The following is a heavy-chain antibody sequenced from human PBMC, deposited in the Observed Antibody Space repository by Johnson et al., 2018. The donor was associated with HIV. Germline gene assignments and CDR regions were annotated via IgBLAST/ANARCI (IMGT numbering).Heavy chain of an antibody. CDR2: ISNSGSTA. CDR1: GFTFNDYY. D-gene: IGHD2-15*01. CDR3: ARVPWSLDAFDI. Sequence: QVQLVESGGGLVKPGGSLRLSCAASGFTFNDYYMTWIRQAPGKGLEWISYISNSGSTADYADSVKGRFTISRDNTKSSLYLQMNSLRAEDTAVYYCARVPWSLDAFDIWGQGTMVTVSS. J-gene: IGHJ3*02. V-gene: IGHV3-11*04.